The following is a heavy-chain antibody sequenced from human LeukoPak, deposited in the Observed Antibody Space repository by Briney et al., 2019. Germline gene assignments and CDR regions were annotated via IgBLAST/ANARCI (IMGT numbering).Heavy chain of an antibody. CDR2: IDPSDSYT. CDR3: ARQDLGQYCSGGSCYMDY. Sequence: GESLKISCKGPGYSFTSYWISWVRQMPGKGLEWMGRIDPSDSYTNYSPSFQGHVTISADKSISTAYLQWSSLKASDTAMYYCARQDLGQYCSGGSCYMDYWGQGTLVTVSS. CDR1: GYSFTSYW. D-gene: IGHD2-15*01. J-gene: IGHJ4*02. V-gene: IGHV5-10-1*01.